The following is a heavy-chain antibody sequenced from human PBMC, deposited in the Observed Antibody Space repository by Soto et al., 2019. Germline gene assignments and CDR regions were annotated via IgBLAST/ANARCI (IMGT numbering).Heavy chain of an antibody. J-gene: IGHJ6*02. Sequence: PSEPLCLTCSVSGDSIRSSSHYWAWNRQPPGKGLEWIGGFYYSGSPYYNPSLKSRVTISVDTSKNQFSLKLNSVTAADTAVFYCARGNTRINYYNSVWVFWGQGTTVPVS. V-gene: IGHV4-39*02. CDR1: GDSIRSSSHY. CDR2: FYYSGSP. D-gene: IGHD1-1*01. CDR3: ARGNTRINYYNSVWVF.